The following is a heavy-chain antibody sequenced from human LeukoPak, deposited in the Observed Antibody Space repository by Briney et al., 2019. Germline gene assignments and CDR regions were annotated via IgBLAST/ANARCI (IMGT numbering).Heavy chain of an antibody. Sequence: AGGSLRLSCAASGFSFSSYGMTWVRQAPGKGLEWVSGFSGGSDNTYYADSVKGRFIISRDNSKSTLYLQMNSLRGEDTAVYYCAKFFWNGGNWGQGTLVTVSS. V-gene: IGHV3-23*01. D-gene: IGHD1-1*01. CDR1: GFSFSSYG. CDR3: AKFFWNGGN. J-gene: IGHJ4*02. CDR2: FSGGSDNT.